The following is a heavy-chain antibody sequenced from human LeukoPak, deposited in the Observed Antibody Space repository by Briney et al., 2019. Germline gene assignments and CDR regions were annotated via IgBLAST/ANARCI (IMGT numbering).Heavy chain of an antibody. CDR3: ARARSMITFGGIRHAFDI. CDR2: MNPNSGNT. Sequence: ASVKVSCKASGYTFTSYDINWVRQATGQGLEWMGWMNPNSGNTGYAQKFQGRVTMTRNTSISTAYMELSSLRSEDTAVYYCARARSMITFGGIRHAFDIWGQGTLVTVSP. V-gene: IGHV1-8*01. CDR1: GYTFTSYD. D-gene: IGHD3-16*01. J-gene: IGHJ3*02.